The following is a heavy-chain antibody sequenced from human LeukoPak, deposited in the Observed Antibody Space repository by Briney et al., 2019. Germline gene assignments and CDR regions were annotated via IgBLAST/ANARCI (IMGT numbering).Heavy chain of an antibody. Sequence: SETLSLTCTVSGGSISSTSFYWGWIRQPPGKGLEWIGSLYYSGTTYYNPSLKSRVTISVDTSKNQFSLKLSSVTAADTAVYYCARRLSGGLRYFDWGQGTLVTVSS. J-gene: IGHJ4*02. V-gene: IGHV4-39*07. CDR3: ARRLSGGLRYFD. CDR1: GGSISSTSFY. D-gene: IGHD3-9*01. CDR2: LYYSGTT.